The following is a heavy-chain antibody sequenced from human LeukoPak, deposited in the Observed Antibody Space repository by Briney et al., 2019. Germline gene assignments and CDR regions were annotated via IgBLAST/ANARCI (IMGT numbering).Heavy chain of an antibody. J-gene: IGHJ4*02. CDR1: GFTFSTYL. CDR2: INSDGNSP. D-gene: IGHD2-15*01. V-gene: IGHV3-74*01. CDR3: ARGYCSAGSCYNLDY. Sequence: PGGSLRLSCAASGFTFSTYLMHWVRQAPGKGLVWVSRINSDGNSPRYADSVKGRFTISRDNGKNTLNLQMNSLSAEDTAVYYCARGYCSAGSCYNLDYWGQGALVTVSS.